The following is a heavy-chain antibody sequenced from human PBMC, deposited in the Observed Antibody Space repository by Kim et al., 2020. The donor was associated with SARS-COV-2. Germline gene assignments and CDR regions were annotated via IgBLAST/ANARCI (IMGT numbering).Heavy chain of an antibody. Sequence: ASVKVSCKASGYTFTSYAMNWVGQAPGQGLEWMGWINTNTGNPTYAQGFTGRFVFSLDTSVSTAYLQISSLKAEDTAVYYCARDLRVVTAGYYYYYGMDVWGQGTTVTVSS. CDR2: INTNTGNP. CDR1: GYTFTSYA. V-gene: IGHV7-4-1*02. J-gene: IGHJ6*02. CDR3: ARDLRVVTAGYYYYYGMDV. D-gene: IGHD2-21*02.